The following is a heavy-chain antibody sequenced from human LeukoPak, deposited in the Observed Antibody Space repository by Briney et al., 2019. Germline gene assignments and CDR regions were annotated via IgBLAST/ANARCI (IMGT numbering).Heavy chain of an antibody. J-gene: IGHJ1*01. CDR2: IYHSGST. D-gene: IGHD2-8*01. CDR3: ARDLKMEH. CDR1: GYSISSGYY. V-gene: IGHV4-38-2*02. Sequence: PSETLSLTCTVSGYSISSGYYWGWIRQPPGKGLEWIGSIYHSGSTYYNPSLKSQVTISVDTSKNQFSLKLSSVTAADTAVYYCARDLKMEHWGQGTLVTVSS.